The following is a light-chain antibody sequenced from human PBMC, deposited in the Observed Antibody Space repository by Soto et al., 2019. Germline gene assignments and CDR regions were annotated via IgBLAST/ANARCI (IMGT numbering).Light chain of an antibody. Sequence: QSALTQPASVSGSPGQSITISCTGTSSDVGSYNLVSWYQQHPGKAPKLMIYEGSKRPSGVSNRFSGSKSGNTASLTISGLQAEDEADYYSCSYAGSSTVFGGGTQLTVL. CDR3: CSYAGSSTV. V-gene: IGLV2-23*01. CDR1: SSDVGSYNL. CDR2: EGS. J-gene: IGLJ7*01.